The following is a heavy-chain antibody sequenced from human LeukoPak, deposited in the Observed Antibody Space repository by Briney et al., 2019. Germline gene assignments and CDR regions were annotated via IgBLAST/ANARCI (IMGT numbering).Heavy chain of an antibody. V-gene: IGHV1-3*01. CDR3: ARDSGGRQLVRRYFDY. CDR1: GYTFTSYY. CDR2: INAGNGNT. D-gene: IGHD6-13*01. J-gene: IGHJ4*02. Sequence: ASVKVSCKASGYTFTSYYMHWVRQAPGQGLEWMGWINAGNGNTKYSQKFQGRVTITRDTSASTAYMELSSLRSEDTAVYYCARDSGGRQLVRRYFDYWGQGTLVTVSS.